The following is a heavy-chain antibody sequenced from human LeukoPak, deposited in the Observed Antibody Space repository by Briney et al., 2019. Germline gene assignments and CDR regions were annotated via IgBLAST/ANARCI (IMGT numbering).Heavy chain of an antibody. D-gene: IGHD1-26*01. CDR1: GFTFSNAW. Sequence: PGGSPRLSCAASGFTFSNAWMSWVRQAPGKGLEWVGRIKSKTDGGTTDYAAPVKGRFTISRDDSKNTLYLQMNGLKTEDTAVYYCTTDTTVYYYYGMDVWGQGTTVTVSS. J-gene: IGHJ6*02. CDR3: TTDTTVYYYYGMDV. V-gene: IGHV3-15*01. CDR2: IKSKTDGGTT.